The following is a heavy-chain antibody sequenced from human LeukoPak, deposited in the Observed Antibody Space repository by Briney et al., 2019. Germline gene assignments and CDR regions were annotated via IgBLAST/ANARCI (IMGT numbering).Heavy chain of an antibody. CDR3: ARDLRDIVVVPAAYRFDY. CDR2: ISAYNGNT. Sequence: ASVKVSCKASGYTFTSYSISWVRQAPGQGLEWMGWISAYNGNTNYAQKLQGRVTMTTDTSTSTAYMELRSLRSDDTAVYYCARDLRDIVVVPAAYRFDYWGQGTLVTVSS. V-gene: IGHV1-18*01. CDR1: GYTFTSYS. J-gene: IGHJ4*02. D-gene: IGHD2-2*01.